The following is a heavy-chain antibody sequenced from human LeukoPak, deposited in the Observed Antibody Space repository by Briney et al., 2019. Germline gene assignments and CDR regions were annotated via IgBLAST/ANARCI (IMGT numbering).Heavy chain of an antibody. CDR3: AHRYPGYSGYDGRDYFDY. D-gene: IGHD5-12*01. Sequence: SGPTLVKPTQTLTLTCTFSGFSLSTSGVGVGWIRQPPGKALEWPGLIYWDDDKRYSPSLKSRLTITKDTSKNQVVLTMTNMDPVDTATYYCAHRYPGYSGYDGRDYFDYWGQGTLVTVSS. CDR2: IYWDDDK. J-gene: IGHJ4*02. V-gene: IGHV2-5*02. CDR1: GFSLSTSGVG.